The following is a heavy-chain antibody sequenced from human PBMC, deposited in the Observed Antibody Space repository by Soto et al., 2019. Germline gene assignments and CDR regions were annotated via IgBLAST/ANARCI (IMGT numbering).Heavy chain of an antibody. Sequence: SVKVSCKASGGTFSSYAISWVRQAPGQGLEWMGGIIPIFGTANYAQKFQGRVTITADESTSTAYMELSSLRSEDTAVYYCAKSMVRGVKALDYWGQGTLVTVSS. D-gene: IGHD3-10*01. CDR3: AKSMVRGVKALDY. CDR1: GGTFSSYA. CDR2: IIPIFGTA. V-gene: IGHV1-69*13. J-gene: IGHJ4*02.